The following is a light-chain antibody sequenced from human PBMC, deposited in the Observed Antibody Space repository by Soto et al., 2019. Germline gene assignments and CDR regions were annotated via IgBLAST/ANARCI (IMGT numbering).Light chain of an antibody. J-gene: IGLJ1*01. CDR1: SRDVGAYNC. CDR2: DVS. CDR3: SSYTSSGKYV. V-gene: IGLV2-14*01. Sequence: QSLLTQPASVSGSPGQSIAISCTGTSRDVGAYNCVSWYQQHPGKAPKLMIYDVSNRPSGVSNRFSGSKSGNTATLTISELQVYYEADNYCSSYTSSGKYVFGTGTKVTVL.